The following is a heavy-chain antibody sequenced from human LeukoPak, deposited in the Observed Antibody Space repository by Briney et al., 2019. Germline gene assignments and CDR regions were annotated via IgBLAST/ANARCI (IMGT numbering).Heavy chain of an antibody. Sequence: PGGSLRLSCAASGFTFSSYGMHWVRQAPGKGLEWVAVIWHDGSNKYYADSVKGRFTISRDNSKNTLYLQMNSLRAEDTAVYYCASLKGYCSGGTCHVFDYWGQGTLVTVSS. J-gene: IGHJ4*02. V-gene: IGHV3-33*01. CDR3: ASLKGYCSGGTCHVFDY. CDR1: GFTFSSYG. CDR2: IWHDGSNK. D-gene: IGHD2-15*01.